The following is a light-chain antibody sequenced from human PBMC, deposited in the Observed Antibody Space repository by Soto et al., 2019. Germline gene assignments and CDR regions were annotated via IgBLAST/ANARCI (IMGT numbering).Light chain of an antibody. Sequence: QAVLTQPPSSSGSPGQRVTISCSGSSSNIGGNTVNWYRQVPGTAPKVLIYSTNQRPSGVSDRFSGSKSGTSGSLAISGLQSEDEADYYCEAWDDSLNGPVYGGGTKLTVL. CDR3: EAWDDSLNGPV. CDR1: SSNIGGNT. V-gene: IGLV1-44*01. J-gene: IGLJ3*02. CDR2: STN.